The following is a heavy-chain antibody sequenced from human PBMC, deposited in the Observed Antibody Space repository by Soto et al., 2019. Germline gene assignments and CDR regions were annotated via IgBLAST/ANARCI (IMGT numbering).Heavy chain of an antibody. CDR2: IIPVFGTA. V-gene: IGHV1-69*12. D-gene: IGHD4-17*01. J-gene: IGHJ6*02. Sequence: QVQLVQSGAEVKKPGSSVKVSCKASGGTLSNYGVSWVRQAPGQGPEWLGGIIPVFGTANYAHKFQGRLTITADESTSTVYMDVSSLRSEDTAVYYCARGDATKIIVTTYYGMDVWGQGTTVTVSS. CDR1: GGTLSNYG. CDR3: ARGDATKIIVTTYYGMDV.